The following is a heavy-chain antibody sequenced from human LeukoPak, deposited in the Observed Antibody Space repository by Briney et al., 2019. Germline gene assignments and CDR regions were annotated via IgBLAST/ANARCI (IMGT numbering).Heavy chain of an antibody. V-gene: IGHV5-51*01. CDR3: ARRYYYDSSGYYYGRYAFDI. D-gene: IGHD3-22*01. J-gene: IGHJ3*02. CDR1: GYSFTSYW. CDR2: IYPGDSDT. Sequence: KGGESLKISCKGSGYSFTSYWIGWVRQMPGKGLEWMGIIYPGDSDTRCSPSFQGQVTISADKSISTAYLQWSSLKASDTAMYYCARRYYYDSSGYYYGRYAFDIWGQGTMVTVSS.